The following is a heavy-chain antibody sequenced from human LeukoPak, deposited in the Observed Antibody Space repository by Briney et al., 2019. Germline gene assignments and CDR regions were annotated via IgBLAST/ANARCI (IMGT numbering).Heavy chain of an antibody. CDR1: GFPFDEYG. V-gene: IGHV3-30*03. CDR3: ASNPISEVRYYFDY. J-gene: IGHJ4*02. Sequence: GGSLRLSCAASGFPFDEYGMSWVRQAPGKGLEWVAVISYDGSNKYYADSVKGRFTISRDNSKNTLYLQMNSLRAEDTAVYYCASNPISEVRYYFDYWGQGTLVTVSS. D-gene: IGHD1-14*01. CDR2: ISYDGSNK.